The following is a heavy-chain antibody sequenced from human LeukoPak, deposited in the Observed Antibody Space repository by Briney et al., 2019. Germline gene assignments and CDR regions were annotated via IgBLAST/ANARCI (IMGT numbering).Heavy chain of an antibody. CDR2: ILSGGDVF. Sequence: PGGSLRLSCAASGFSFSSFAMMWVRQAPGMGLELISAILSGGDVFFYGDSVRGRFTISRDNSKNTLYLQMNSLRAEDTAVYYCARDEEGYYYYYMDVWGKGTTVTVSS. CDR3: ARDEEGYYYYYMDV. V-gene: IGHV3-23*01. CDR1: GFSFSSFA. J-gene: IGHJ6*03.